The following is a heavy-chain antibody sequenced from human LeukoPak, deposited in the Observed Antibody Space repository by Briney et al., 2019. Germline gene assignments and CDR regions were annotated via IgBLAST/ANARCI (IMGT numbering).Heavy chain of an antibody. CDR3: ARVISGYHDY. V-gene: IGHV4-39*07. CDR2: IYHSGST. Sequence: SETLSLTCTVSGGSISSSSYYWGWIRQPPGKGLEWIGSIYHSGSTYHNPSLKSRVTISVDTSKNQFSLKLSSVTAADTAVYYCARVISGYHDYWGQGTLVTVSS. J-gene: IGHJ4*02. D-gene: IGHD3-22*01. CDR1: GGSISSSSYY.